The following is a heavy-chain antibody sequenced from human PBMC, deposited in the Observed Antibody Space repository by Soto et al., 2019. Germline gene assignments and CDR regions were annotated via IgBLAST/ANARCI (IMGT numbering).Heavy chain of an antibody. V-gene: IGHV1-8*01. CDR2: MQPSTGRT. J-gene: IGHJ5*02. Sequence: ASVKVSCKASGYSFTSLDINWVRQTAGQGLEWMGWMQPSTGRTGYAQKFQGRVTMTRDTSITTAYLELSSLRSDDTAIYYCARMATSGTLNWFDPWGQGTLVTVSS. CDR1: GYSFTSLD. CDR3: ARMATSGTLNWFDP.